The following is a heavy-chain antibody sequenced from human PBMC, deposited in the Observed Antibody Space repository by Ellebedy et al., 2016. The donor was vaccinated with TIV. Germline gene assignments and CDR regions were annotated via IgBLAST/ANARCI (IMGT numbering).Heavy chain of an antibody. CDR1: GVSISSGLYY. J-gene: IGHJ5*02. Sequence: MPSETLSLTCSVSGVSISSGLYYWTWIRQHPGQGLEWIGYIYYSGNTYYNPSLRSRVSISVDTSKNLFSLKVNSVTAADTAVYYCTRVGLLYENWFDPWGQGTLVTVSS. CDR3: TRVGLLYENWFDP. CDR2: IYYSGNT. V-gene: IGHV4-31*03. D-gene: IGHD3-3*01.